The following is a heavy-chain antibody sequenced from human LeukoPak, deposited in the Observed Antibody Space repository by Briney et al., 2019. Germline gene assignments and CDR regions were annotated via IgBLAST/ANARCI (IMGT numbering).Heavy chain of an antibody. J-gene: IGHJ3*01. CDR3: AGESADALDF. V-gene: IGHV3-30*02. CDR2: IRNDGNNK. CDR1: GFTFSSYG. Sequence: PGGSLRPVCAASGFTFSSYGMHWVRQAPGKGREWVSFIRNDGNNKYYADSVKSRFTISKDISKNMLYLQMGSLRPEDTALYYCAGESADALDFWGEGKMVLVSS.